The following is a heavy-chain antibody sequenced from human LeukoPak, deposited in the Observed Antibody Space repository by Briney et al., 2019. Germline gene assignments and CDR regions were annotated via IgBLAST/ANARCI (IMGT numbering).Heavy chain of an antibody. V-gene: IGHV3-53*01. CDR3: ARDSDGGNLDS. D-gene: IGHD3-10*01. CDR2: TYSDAGT. CDR1: GFSVSNYY. J-gene: IGHJ4*02. Sequence: PGGSLRLSCAVSGFSVSNYYMSWVRQAPGKGLAWVSLTYSDAGTSYADSVKGRFTISRDNSKNTLFLQMNTLRAEDTAVYYCARDSDGGNLDSWGQGTLVTVSS.